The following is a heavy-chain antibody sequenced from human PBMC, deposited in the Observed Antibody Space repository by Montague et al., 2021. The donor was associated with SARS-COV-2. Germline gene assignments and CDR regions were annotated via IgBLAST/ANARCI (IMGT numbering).Heavy chain of an antibody. CDR2: IRLPGGS. J-gene: IGHJ2*01. CDR1: GVSVINDINY. V-gene: IGHV4-39*07. D-gene: IGHD1-1*01. Sequence: SETLSLTCSMSGVSVINDINYWAWIRQPPGKGLEWIGEIRLPGGSNYNPSLKGRVTISLDTSNNQVSLSLNSVTAADTAVYYCARAGSQRFFGFWGRGTLVTVSS. CDR3: ARAGSQRFFGF.